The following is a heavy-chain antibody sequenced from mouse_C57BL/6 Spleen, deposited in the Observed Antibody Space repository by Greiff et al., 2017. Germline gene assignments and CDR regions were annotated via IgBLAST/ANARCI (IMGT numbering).Heavy chain of an antibody. D-gene: IGHD2-1*01. CDR1: GYTFTSYW. J-gene: IGHJ4*01. V-gene: IGHV1-69*01. Sequence: QVQLQQPGAELVMPGASVKLSCKASGYTFTSYWMHWVKQRPGQGLEWIGEIDPSDSYTNYNQKFKGKSTLTVDKSSSTAYMQLSSLTSEDSAVYYCARWKGNHYAMDYWGQGTSVTVSS. CDR2: IDPSDSYT. CDR3: ARWKGNHYAMDY.